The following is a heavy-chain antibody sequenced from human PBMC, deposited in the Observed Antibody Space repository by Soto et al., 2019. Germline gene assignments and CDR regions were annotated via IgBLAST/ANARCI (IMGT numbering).Heavy chain of an antibody. J-gene: IGHJ4*02. CDR3: AKEDTSSGSLDY. D-gene: IGHD6-19*01. CDR2: ISDSGATT. V-gene: IGHV3-23*01. CDR1: GFTFNTYA. Sequence: PGGSLRLSCAVSGFTFNTYAMSWVRQAPGKGLEWVSGISDSGATTYYADSVRGRFTISRDNSKNTLYLQMKSLRAEDSASYYCAKEDTSSGSLDYWGQGALVTVSS.